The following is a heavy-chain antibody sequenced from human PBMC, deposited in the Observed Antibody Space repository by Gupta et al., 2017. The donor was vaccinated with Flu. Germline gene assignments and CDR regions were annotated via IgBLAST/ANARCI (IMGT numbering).Heavy chain of an antibody. D-gene: IGHD6-19*01. J-gene: IGHJ4*02. Sequence: VQLVESGDVVIHLGGTLGISGATFELTFIAWVCTRIDQAPGRGRGAPDKGLEWVAVLWDDGSNNYYADPVKCRITISRDNSKNTLYLQMNRLRAEDTAVYDCARDEAVAGTFDYWGQGTLVTVSS. CDR2: LWDDGSNN. CDR3: ARDEAVAGTFDY. V-gene: IGHV3-33*01. CDR1: ELTFIAWV.